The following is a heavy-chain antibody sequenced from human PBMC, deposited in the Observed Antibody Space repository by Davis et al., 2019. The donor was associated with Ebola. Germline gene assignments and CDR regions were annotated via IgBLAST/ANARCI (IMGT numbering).Heavy chain of an antibody. J-gene: IGHJ4*02. V-gene: IGHV3-30*18. CDR1: GFTFSSYG. CDR2: ISYDGSNK. D-gene: IGHD2-2*01. CDR3: AKGQRDVVVPAAPVY. Sequence: GESLKISCAASGFTFSSYGMHWVRQAPGKGLEWVVVISYDGSNKYYTDSVKGRFTIPRDNSKNTLYLQMNSLRAEDTAVYYCAKGQRDVVVPAAPVYWGQGTLVTVSS.